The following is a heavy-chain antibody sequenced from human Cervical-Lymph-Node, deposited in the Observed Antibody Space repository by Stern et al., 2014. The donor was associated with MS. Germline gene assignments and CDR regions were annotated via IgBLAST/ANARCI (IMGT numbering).Heavy chain of an antibody. CDR1: GFTFSSYG. V-gene: IGHV3-33*01. Sequence: MQLVESGGGVVQPGTSLRLSCAASGFTFSSYGMPWVRQAPGKGLEWVALAWYDGSTAYYTNSVKGRFTISRDNSKNTLSLQMNSLTAEDTAVYYCARGYIPYAYNYLFDYWGQGTLVTVSS. CDR2: AWYDGSTA. CDR3: ARGYIPYAYNYLFDY. J-gene: IGHJ4*02. D-gene: IGHD5-24*01.